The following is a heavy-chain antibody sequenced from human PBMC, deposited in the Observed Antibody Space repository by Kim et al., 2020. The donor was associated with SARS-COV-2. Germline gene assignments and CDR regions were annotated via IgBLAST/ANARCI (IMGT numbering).Heavy chain of an antibody. CDR3: ARVLVARINYYGMDV. V-gene: IGHV4-59*01. J-gene: IGHJ6*02. Sequence: PSLKSRVTISVKTSKNQFSLKLSSVTAADTAVYYCARVLVARINYYGMDVWGQGTTVTVSS. D-gene: IGHD2-15*01.